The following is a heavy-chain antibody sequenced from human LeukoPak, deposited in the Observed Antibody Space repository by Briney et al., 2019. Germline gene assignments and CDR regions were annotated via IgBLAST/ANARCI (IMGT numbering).Heavy chain of an antibody. V-gene: IGHV1-18*01. J-gene: IGHJ4*02. D-gene: IGHD1/OR15-1a*01. Sequence: ASVKVSCKASGGTFSSYAISWVRQAPGQGLEWMGWISAYNGNTNYAQKFQGRVTMTTDTSTSTGYMELRSLRSDDTAVYYCARGTLMAPFDYWGQGTLVTVSS. CDR2: ISAYNGNT. CDR1: GGTFSSYA. CDR3: ARGTLMAPFDY.